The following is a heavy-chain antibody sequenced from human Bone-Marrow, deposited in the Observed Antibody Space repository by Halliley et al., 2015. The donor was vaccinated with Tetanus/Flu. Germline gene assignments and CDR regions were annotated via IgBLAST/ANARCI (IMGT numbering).Heavy chain of an antibody. CDR2: INHSGST. CDR1: GGSLSGYN. Sequence: LRLSCGVSGGSLSGYNWIWIRQPPGKGLEWIGEINHSGSTDYNPSPKSRVTLSIDTSKNQFSLNLNSVTAADTAVYYCAREVPDGFDIWGQGTMVPVSS. V-gene: IGHV4-34*01. CDR3: AREVPDGFDI. D-gene: IGHD2-2*01. J-gene: IGHJ3*02.